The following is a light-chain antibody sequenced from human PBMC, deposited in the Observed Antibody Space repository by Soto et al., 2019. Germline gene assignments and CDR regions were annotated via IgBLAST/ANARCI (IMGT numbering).Light chain of an antibody. CDR2: DVS. Sequence: QSVLTQPRLVSGSPGQSVTISCSGSSSDVGGYNFVSWYQQHPGKAPKLMIYDVSKRPSGVPGRFSGSKSGNTASLTISGLQAEDEADYYCSLYTSTSTFVFGTGTKLTVL. V-gene: IGLV2-11*01. J-gene: IGLJ1*01. CDR3: SLYTSTSTFV. CDR1: SSDVGGYNF.